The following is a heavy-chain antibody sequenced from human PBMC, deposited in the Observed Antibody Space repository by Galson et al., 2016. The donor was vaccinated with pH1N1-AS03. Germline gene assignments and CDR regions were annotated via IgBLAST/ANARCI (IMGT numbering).Heavy chain of an antibody. CDR1: GFSFSSHW. V-gene: IGHV3-7*01. CDR3: ARVPYSYGMDG. J-gene: IGHJ6*02. Sequence: SCAASGFSFSSHWMRWVRQAPGKGLECVANIKQDGSEQYYVDSVKGRFTISRDNAKNSLYLQMNSLRAEDTAVYYCARVPYSYGMDGWGQGTTVTVSS. CDR2: IKQDGSEQ.